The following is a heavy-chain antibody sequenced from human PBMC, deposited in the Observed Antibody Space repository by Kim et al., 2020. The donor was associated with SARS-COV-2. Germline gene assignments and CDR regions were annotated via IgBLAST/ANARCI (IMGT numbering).Heavy chain of an antibody. CDR2: IYYSGST. V-gene: IGHV4-39*01. Sequence: GLEWIGTIYYSGSTNYNPSLKSRVTISVDTSKNQLSLKMSSVTAVDTAVYYCARGRAVAGPRRYYFDYWGQGTLVTVSS. CDR3: ARGRAVAGPRRYYFDY. J-gene: IGHJ4*02. D-gene: IGHD6-19*01.